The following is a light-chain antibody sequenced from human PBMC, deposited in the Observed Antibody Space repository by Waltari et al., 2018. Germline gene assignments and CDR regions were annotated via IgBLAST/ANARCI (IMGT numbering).Light chain of an antibody. CDR2: QAS. V-gene: IGKV1-5*03. CDR1: QSISSW. CDR3: QQFNNYPWT. Sequence: DIQMTQSPSTLSASVGDRVTITCRASQSISSWLAWYQHKPGKAPKLLIYQASSLDTGVPTRFSGSGSGTEFTLTISRLQPDDFATYYCQQFNNYPWTFGQGTKVEIK. J-gene: IGKJ1*01.